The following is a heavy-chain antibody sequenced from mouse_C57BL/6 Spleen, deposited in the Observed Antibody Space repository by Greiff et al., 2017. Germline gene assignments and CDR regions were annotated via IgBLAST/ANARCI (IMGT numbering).Heavy chain of an antibody. CDR1: GYAFSSSW. D-gene: IGHD2-1*01. CDR3: ARDRDGNYDAWFAY. Sequence: QVQLQQSGPELVKPGASVKISCKASGYAFSSSWMNWVKQRPGKGLEWIGRIYPGDGDTNYNGKFKGKATLTADKSSSTAYMQLSSLTSEDSAVYFCARDRDGNYDAWFAYWGQGTLVTVSA. CDR2: IYPGDGDT. J-gene: IGHJ3*01. V-gene: IGHV1-82*01.